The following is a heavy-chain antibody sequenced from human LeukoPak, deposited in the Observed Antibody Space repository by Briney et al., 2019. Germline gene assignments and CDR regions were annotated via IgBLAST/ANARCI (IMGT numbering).Heavy chain of an antibody. CDR3: AKSTVTNYFDD. J-gene: IGHJ4*02. CDR1: GFTFSSHE. Sequence: GGSLRLSCVASGFTFSSHEMNWVRQAPGKGLEWVPYISTTSSTKYYAGSVQGRFTISRDNAKNSLYLQMNSLRAEDTAVYYCAKSTVTNYFDDWGQGTLVTVSS. CDR2: ISTTSSTK. V-gene: IGHV3-48*03. D-gene: IGHD4-17*01.